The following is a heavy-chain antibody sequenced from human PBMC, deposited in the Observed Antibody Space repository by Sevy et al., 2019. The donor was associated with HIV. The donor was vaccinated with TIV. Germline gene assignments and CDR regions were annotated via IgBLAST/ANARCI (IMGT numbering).Heavy chain of an antibody. CDR2: ISSTGNFE. CDR1: GFRLNTYA. J-gene: IGHJ4*02. D-gene: IGHD5-12*01. V-gene: IGHV3-30*01. CDR3: SRDAGYTTKFHPLH. Sequence: RGCLRLSCSASGFRLNTYAMHWVRQAPGKGLEGVSVISSTGNFESYAASVKGRFTMSKANSKNTVSLQMNSLRPEDTAMYYCSRDAGYTTKFHPLHWGQGTLVIVSS.